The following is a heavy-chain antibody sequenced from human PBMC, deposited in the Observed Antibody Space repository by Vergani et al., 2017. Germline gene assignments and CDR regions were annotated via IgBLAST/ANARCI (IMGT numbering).Heavy chain of an antibody. J-gene: IGHJ5*02. Sequence: QVQLVESGGGVVQPGRSLRLYCAASGFTFSTYGMHWVRQAPGKGLEWVAVIWYDGSKKYYGDSVKGRFTISRDNSKTTLYLQMNSLSAEDTAVYYCARDGDFWSAYFSSTNWFDPWGQGTLVTVSS. CDR2: IWYDGSKK. D-gene: IGHD3-3*01. CDR3: ARDGDFWSAYFSSTNWFDP. V-gene: IGHV3-33*01. CDR1: GFTFSTYG.